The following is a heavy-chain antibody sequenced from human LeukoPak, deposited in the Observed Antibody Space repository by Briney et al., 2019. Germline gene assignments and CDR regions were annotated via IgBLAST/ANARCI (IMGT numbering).Heavy chain of an antibody. CDR2: IYYSGNT. Sequence: SETLSLTCSVSSASISTYYWSWIRQAPRKGLEWIGFIYYSGNTNYNPSLKSRATILLDTSKNQFSLKLNSVTAADTAVYYCAREVGDSFLDSWGQGTLVTVSS. CDR3: AREVGDSFLDS. CDR1: SASISTYY. V-gene: IGHV4-59*01. D-gene: IGHD6-13*01. J-gene: IGHJ4*02.